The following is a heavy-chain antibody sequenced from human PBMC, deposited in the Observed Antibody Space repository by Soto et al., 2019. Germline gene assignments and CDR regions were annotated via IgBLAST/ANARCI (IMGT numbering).Heavy chain of an antibody. D-gene: IGHD2-2*01. V-gene: IGHV3-23*01. J-gene: IGHJ4*02. CDR1: GFTFSTYA. CDR2: ISGNGGDYT. CDR3: VPLCRYCSTTTPS. Sequence: EVQLLESGGGLVQPGGSLRLSCAASGFTFSTYAMSWVRQAPRKGLEWVSAISGNGGDYTYYADSVKGRFTISRDNSKXXXXXXXNSLRAEDTAVYYCVPLCRYCSTTTPSWGQGTLVTVSS.